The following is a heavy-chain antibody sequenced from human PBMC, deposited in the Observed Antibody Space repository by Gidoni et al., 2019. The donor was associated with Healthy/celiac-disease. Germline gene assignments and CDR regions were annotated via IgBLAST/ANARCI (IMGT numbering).Heavy chain of an antibody. D-gene: IGHD3-16*01. Sequence: QVQLVQSGAEVKKPGASVKVSCKASGYTFTSYASHWVRQATGQGLEWLGWMNPNDGNTGYAQKFQGRVTMTRNTSISTAYMELSSLRSEDTAVYYCARGARPTRVGGGVWLGYWGQGTLVTVSS. CDR1: GYTFTSYA. J-gene: IGHJ4*02. CDR2: MNPNDGNT. V-gene: IGHV1-8*01. CDR3: ARGARPTRVGGGVWLGY.